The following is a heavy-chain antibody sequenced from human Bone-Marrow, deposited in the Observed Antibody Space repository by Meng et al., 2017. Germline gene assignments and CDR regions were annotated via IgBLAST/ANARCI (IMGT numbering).Heavy chain of an antibody. CDR3: ARDPSYDSSGFAYPDAFDI. J-gene: IGHJ3*02. D-gene: IGHD3-22*01. CDR1: GDSFTSSSYY. CDR2: IRYSGTT. Sequence: SETLSLTCPVSGDSFTSSSYYWGWIRQPPGKGLEWIGSIRYSGTTYYNPSLKSRVTISEDTSKNQFSLNLSSVTAADTAVYYCARDPSYDSSGFAYPDAFDIWGQGTRVTVSS. V-gene: IGHV4-39*07.